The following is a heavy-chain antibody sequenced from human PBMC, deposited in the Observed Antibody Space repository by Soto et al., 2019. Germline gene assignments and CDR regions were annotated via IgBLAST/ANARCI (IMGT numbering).Heavy chain of an antibody. CDR2: IRSKAYGGTT. D-gene: IGHD3-3*01. V-gene: IGHV3-49*03. Sequence: GGSLRLSCTASGFTFGDYAMSWFRQAPGKGLEWVGFIRSKAYGGTTEYAASVKGRFTISRDDSKSIAYLQMNSLKTEDTAVYYCTREGRFLEWLLPEGMDVWGQGTTVTVS. CDR3: TREGRFLEWLLPEGMDV. J-gene: IGHJ6*02. CDR1: GFTFGDYA.